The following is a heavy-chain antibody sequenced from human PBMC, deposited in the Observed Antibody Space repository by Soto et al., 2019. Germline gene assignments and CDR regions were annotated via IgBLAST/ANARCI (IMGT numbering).Heavy chain of an antibody. CDR1: GYTFTSYD. J-gene: IGHJ6*03. CDR2: MNPNSGNT. Sequence: QVQLVQSGAEVKKPGASVKVSCKASGYTFTSYDINWVRQATGQGLEWMGWMNPNSGNTGYAQKFQGRVTMTRHTAISTAYMELSSLRSEDTAVYYCAITLYYDFYHYYYMDGWGKGTTVTVSS. V-gene: IGHV1-8*01. D-gene: IGHD3-3*01. CDR3: AITLYYDFYHYYYMDG.